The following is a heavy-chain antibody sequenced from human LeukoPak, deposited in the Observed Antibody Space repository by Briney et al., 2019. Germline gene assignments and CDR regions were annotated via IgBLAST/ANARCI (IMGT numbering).Heavy chain of an antibody. CDR1: GFTFSNYA. D-gene: IGHD3-22*01. J-gene: IGHJ3*01. CDR2: ISGSGDST. Sequence: GGSLRLSCAASGFTFSNYAMRWVRQAPGKGLEWVSGISGSGDSTYYADSVKGRFTISRDNSKNTLYLQMNSLRAEDTGVYYCAKNHDSNGYHTDDAFDVWGQGTMVTVSS. CDR3: AKNHDSNGYHTDDAFDV. V-gene: IGHV3-23*01.